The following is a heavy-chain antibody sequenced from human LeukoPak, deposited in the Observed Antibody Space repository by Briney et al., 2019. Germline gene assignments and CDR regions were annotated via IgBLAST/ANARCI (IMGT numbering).Heavy chain of an antibody. Sequence: PSETLSLTCAVYGGSFSGYYWSWIRQPPGKGLEWIGEINHSGSTNYNPSLKSRVTISVDMSKNQFSLKLSSVTAADTAVYYCARTRGYYNRWGQGTLVTVSS. V-gene: IGHV4-34*01. D-gene: IGHD3-22*01. J-gene: IGHJ5*02. CDR1: GGSFSGYY. CDR3: ARTRGYYNR. CDR2: INHSGST.